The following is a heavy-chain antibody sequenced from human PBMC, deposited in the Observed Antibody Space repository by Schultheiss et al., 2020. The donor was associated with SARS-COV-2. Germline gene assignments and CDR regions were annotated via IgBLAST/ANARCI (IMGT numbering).Heavy chain of an antibody. Sequence: SQTLSLTCTVSGGSISSYYWSWIRQPPGKGLEWIGEINHSGSTNYNPSLKSQVTISVDTSKNQFSLKLSSVTAADTAVYYCARHSAVTSELDYWGQGTLVTVSS. V-gene: IGHV4-59*08. D-gene: IGHD4-17*01. CDR1: GGSISSYY. CDR2: INHSGST. CDR3: ARHSAVTSELDY. J-gene: IGHJ4*02.